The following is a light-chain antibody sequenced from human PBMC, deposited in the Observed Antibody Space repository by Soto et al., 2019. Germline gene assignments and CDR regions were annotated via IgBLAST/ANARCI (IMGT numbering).Light chain of an antibody. V-gene: IGKV3-20*01. J-gene: IGKJ2*01. CDR2: GAS. Sequence: IVLTQSPGTLSLSPWQRETNSCRAIQSIRGSNLAWYQQKPGQAPRLLIYGASSRATGIPDRFSGSGSGTEFTVTISSLQSEDFAIYYCQQYDIWPPYTFGQGTKVDIK. CDR1: QSIRGSN. CDR3: QQYDIWPPYT.